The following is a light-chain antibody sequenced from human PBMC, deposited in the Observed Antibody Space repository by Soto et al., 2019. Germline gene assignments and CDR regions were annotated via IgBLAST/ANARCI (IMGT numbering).Light chain of an antibody. CDR2: GSS. J-gene: IGKJ2*01. Sequence: EVVLTQSPGTLSLSPGERATLSCRASQTVSNNYLAWYQHKPGQSPKLLIFGSSDRATGIPDRFSGSGSGTDFTLTISRLEPEDFAGYYCQQYGSSPPYTFGQGTKLEIK. CDR1: QTVSNNY. V-gene: IGKV3-20*01. CDR3: QQYGSSPPYT.